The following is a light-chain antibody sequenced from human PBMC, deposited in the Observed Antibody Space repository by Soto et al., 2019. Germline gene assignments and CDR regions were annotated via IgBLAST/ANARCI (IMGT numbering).Light chain of an antibody. CDR2: DVS. J-gene: IGKJ4*01. V-gene: IGKV1-33*01. CDR1: QDISNF. CDR3: QQYDKQPVT. Sequence: DIQMTQSPSSVSASVGDRVTITCQASQDISNFLNWYHQAPGKAPQLLIYDVSNLQPGVASRFSGSGSGTDFTFTISTLQPEDIGTFYCQQYDKQPVTFGGGTKVDIK.